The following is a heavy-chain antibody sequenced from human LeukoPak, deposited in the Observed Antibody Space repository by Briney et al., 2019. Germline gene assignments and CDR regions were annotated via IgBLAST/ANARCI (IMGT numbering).Heavy chain of an antibody. V-gene: IGHV3-11*05. Sequence: GGSLRLSCAASGFTLSDYYMSWIRQAPGKGLEWVSYISSSSSYTNYADSVKGRFTISRDNAKNSLYLQMNSLRAEDTAVYYCARDDRLLDADYYYGMDVWGQGTTVTVSS. CDR3: ARDDRLLDADYYYGMDV. CDR2: ISSSSSYT. J-gene: IGHJ6*02. CDR1: GFTLSDYY. D-gene: IGHD1-26*01.